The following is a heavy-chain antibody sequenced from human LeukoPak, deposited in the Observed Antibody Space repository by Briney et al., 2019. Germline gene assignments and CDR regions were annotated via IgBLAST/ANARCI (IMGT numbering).Heavy chain of an antibody. J-gene: IGHJ2*01. CDR2: IYSTGST. Sequence: SETLSLTCTVSGGSISSYYWSWIRQPPGKGLEWIGYIYSTGSTNYNPSLKSRVTISVDTSKNQFSLKLSSVTAADAAVYYCARSGYFDLWGRGTLVTVSS. V-gene: IGHV4-59*01. CDR1: GGSISSYY. CDR3: ARSGYFDL. D-gene: IGHD3-3*01.